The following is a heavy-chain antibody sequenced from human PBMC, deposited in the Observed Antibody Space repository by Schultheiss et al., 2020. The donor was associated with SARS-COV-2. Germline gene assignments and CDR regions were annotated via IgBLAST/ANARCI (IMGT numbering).Heavy chain of an antibody. Sequence: SETLSLTCTVSGGSISSGGYYWSWIRQHPGKGLEWIGYIYYSGSTYYNPSLKSRVTISVDTSKNQFSLKLSSVTAADTAVYYCARASLSGLVYADYYYYYGMDVWGQGTTVTVSS. CDR2: IYYSGST. J-gene: IGHJ6*02. CDR3: ARASLSGLVYADYYYYYGMDV. CDR1: GGSISSGGYY. V-gene: IGHV4-31*03. D-gene: IGHD2-8*01.